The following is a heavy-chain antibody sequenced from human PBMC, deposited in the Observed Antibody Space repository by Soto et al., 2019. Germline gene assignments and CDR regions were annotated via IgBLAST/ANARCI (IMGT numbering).Heavy chain of an antibody. CDR3: ARERRGSDHVDS. V-gene: IGHV3-11*01. CDR1: GFTFSNYY. D-gene: IGHD3-16*01. CDR2: INPSSTTV. J-gene: IGHJ4*02. Sequence: QVQLVESGGGLVKPGGSLTLSCGASGFTFSNYYMTWIRQAPGKGLDWVSYINPSSTTVYYAESVKGRFTISRDNAKNSLYLQMSSLRAEDTAVYYCARERRGSDHVDSWGQGTLVTVSS.